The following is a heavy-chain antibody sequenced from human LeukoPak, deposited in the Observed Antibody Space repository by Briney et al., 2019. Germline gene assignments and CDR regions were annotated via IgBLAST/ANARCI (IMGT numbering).Heavy chain of an antibody. V-gene: IGHV3-23*01. D-gene: IGHD3-22*01. J-gene: IGHJ4*02. CDR3: AKDRTAMIVHGLDY. CDR2: ISGSAGST. Sequence: GGSLRLSCAASGFTFSSYAMSWVRQAPGKGLQWVSAISGSAGSTYYAGSVKGRFTISRDNFKNTLYLQMNSLRAEDTAVYYCAKDRTAMIVHGLDYWGQGTPVTVSS. CDR1: GFTFSSYA.